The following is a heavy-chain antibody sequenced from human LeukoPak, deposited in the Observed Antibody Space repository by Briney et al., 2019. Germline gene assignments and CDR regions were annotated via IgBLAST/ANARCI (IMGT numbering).Heavy chain of an antibody. D-gene: IGHD3-9*01. J-gene: IGHJ5*02. CDR2: IYHSGST. CDR1: GGSINSSNW. V-gene: IGHV4-4*02. CDR3: ARDRWLGSRRGFDP. Sequence: PSGTLSLTCAVSGGSINSSNWWSWVRQPPGKGLEWIGEIYHSGSTYYNPSLKSRVTISVDTSKNQFSLKLSSVTAADTAVYYCARDRWLGSRRGFDPWGQGTLVTVSS.